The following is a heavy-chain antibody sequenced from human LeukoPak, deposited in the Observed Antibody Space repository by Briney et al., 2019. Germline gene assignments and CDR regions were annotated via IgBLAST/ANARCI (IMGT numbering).Heavy chain of an antibody. J-gene: IGHJ4*02. CDR3: ARGDIAARLWDY. CDR1: GGTFISYA. D-gene: IGHD6-6*01. V-gene: IGHV1-69*05. Sequence: GASVKVSCKASGGTFISYAISWVRQAPGQGLEWMGRIIPIFGTANYARKFQGRVTITTDESTSTAYMELSSLRSEDTAVYYCARGDIAARLWDYWGQGTLVTVSS. CDR2: IIPIFGTA.